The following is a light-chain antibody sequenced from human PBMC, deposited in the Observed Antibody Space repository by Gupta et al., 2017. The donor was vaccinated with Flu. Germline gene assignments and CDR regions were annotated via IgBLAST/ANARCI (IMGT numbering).Light chain of an antibody. J-gene: IGKJ5*01. CDR3: QQVNSYPIT. V-gene: IGKV1-9*01. Sequence: DIQLTQSPPFLSPSVGGRVTITCRASQGISGYLAWYQQKPGKAPKLLIYGASTLQSGVPSRFSGSGYGTEFTLTISSLQPEDFATYYCQQVNSYPITFGQGTRLEIK. CDR1: QGISGY. CDR2: GAS.